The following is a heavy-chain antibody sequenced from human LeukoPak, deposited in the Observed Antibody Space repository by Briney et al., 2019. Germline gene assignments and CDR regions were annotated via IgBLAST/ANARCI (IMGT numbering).Heavy chain of an antibody. D-gene: IGHD3-9*01. J-gene: IGHJ6*02. Sequence: TAGGSLRLSCAGAGFTFSNYGMHWVRQAPGKGLEWVGRIKSKTDGGTTDYAAPVKGRFTISRDDSKNTLYLQMNSLKTEDTAVYYCTTPPDYDIYLWGDYGMDVWGQGTTVTVSS. CDR2: IKSKTDGGTT. CDR3: TTPPDYDIYLWGDYGMDV. V-gene: IGHV3-15*01. CDR1: GFTFSNYG.